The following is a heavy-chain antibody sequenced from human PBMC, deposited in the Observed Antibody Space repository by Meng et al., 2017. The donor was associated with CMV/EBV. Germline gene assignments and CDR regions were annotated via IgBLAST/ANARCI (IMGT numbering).Heavy chain of an antibody. CDR1: GFTFSSYW. CDR2: IKQDGSEK. J-gene: IGHJ6*02. D-gene: IGHD3-10*01. CDR3: ARLGELLWFGEPLLGMDV. V-gene: IGHV3-7*01. Sequence: GESLKISCAASGFTFSSYWMSWVRQAPGKGLEWVANIKQDGSEKYYADSVKGRFTISRDNAKNSLYLQMNSLRAEDTAVYYCARLGELLWFGEPLLGMDVWGQGTTVTVSS.